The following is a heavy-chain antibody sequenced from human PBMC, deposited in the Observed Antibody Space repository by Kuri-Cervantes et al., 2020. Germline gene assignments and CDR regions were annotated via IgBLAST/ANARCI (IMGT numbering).Heavy chain of an antibody. J-gene: IGHJ3*02. Sequence: GESLKISCAASGFTFSSYWMSWVRQAPGKGLEWVGRIKSKTDGGTTDYAAPVKGRFTISRDDSKNTLYLQMNSLKTEDTAVYYCTTDLGGGDAFDIWGQGTMVTVSS. CDR3: TTDLGGGDAFDI. CDR2: IKSKTDGGTT. V-gene: IGHV3-15*01. CDR1: GFTFSSYW. D-gene: IGHD3-16*01.